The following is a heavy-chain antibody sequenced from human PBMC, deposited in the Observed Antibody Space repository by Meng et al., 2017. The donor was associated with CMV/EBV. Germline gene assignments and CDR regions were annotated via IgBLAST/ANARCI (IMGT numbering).Heavy chain of an antibody. CDR3: ARGGLYYYDSSGHFDY. J-gene: IGHJ4*02. D-gene: IGHD3-22*01. CDR2: IYTSGST. Sequence: VQRQESGPGLVKPSGTLSLTCPVSGGSISSYYWSWIRKPAGKGLEWIGRIYTSGSTNYNPSLKSRVTMSVDTSKNQFSLKLSSVTAADTAVYYCARGGLYYYDSSGHFDYWGQGTLVTVSS. V-gene: IGHV4-4*07. CDR1: GGSISSYY.